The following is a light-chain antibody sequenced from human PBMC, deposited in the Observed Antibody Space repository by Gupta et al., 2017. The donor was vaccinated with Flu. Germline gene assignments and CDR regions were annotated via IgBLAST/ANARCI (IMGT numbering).Light chain of an antibody. J-gene: IGKJ5*01. CDR1: QSISNY. CDR3: QQSYINPST. CDR2: AAS. V-gene: IGKV1-39*01. Sequence: SLPAPVGDRVTITCRASQSISNYLNWYQQKPGKAPKLLMSAASNLQSGVPSRFSGSGSGTDFTLTISSLQPEDFATYYCQQSYINPSTFGQGTRVEIK.